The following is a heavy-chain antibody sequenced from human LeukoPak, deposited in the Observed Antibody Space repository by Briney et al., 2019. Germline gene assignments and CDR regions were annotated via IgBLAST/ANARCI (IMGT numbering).Heavy chain of an antibody. V-gene: IGHV3-33*08. J-gene: IGHJ4*02. D-gene: IGHD3-22*01. CDR3: ARGNYYDRSGLDY. Sequence: PGGSLRLFCAASGFTLSIYWMSWVRQAPGKRLQWVAVIYSDGSNKNSADSVRGRFTISRDNSKNALYLQMNSLRAEDTAVYYCARGNYYDRSGLDYWGQGTLVTVSS. CDR1: GFTLSIYW. CDR2: IYSDGSNK.